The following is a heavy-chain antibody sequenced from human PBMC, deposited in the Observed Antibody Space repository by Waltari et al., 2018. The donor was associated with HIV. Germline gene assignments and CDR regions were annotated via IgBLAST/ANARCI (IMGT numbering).Heavy chain of an antibody. J-gene: IGHJ4*02. V-gene: IGHV1-8*01. Sequence: QVQLVQSGAEVKKPGASVKVSCKASGYTVPSYDTHWVRQATGQGLEWMGWMNPNSGNTGYPQKFQGRVTMTRNTSISTAYMELSSLRSEDTAVYYCARGRVQVRGAMYYFDYWGQGTLVTVSS. D-gene: IGHD3-10*01. CDR2: MNPNSGNT. CDR1: GYTVPSYD. CDR3: ARGRVQVRGAMYYFDY.